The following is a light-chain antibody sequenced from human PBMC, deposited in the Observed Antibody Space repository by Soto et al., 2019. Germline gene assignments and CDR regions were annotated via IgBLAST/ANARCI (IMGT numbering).Light chain of an antibody. CDR2: DTS. CDR3: QQANSFPIT. Sequence: DIQMTQSPSSLAASLGDRVTITCRASQDIRHDLGWYQQKPGKAPKRLIYDTSSLHSGVPSRFRGSESGTDFTLTISSLQPEDCEIYFCQQANSFPITFGQGTRLEIK. V-gene: IGKV1-17*01. J-gene: IGKJ5*01. CDR1: QDIRHD.